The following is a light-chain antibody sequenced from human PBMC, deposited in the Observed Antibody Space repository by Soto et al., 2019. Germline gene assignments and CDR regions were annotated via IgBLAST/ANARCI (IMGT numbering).Light chain of an antibody. CDR3: GTWDSSLSAWV. CDR1: SSNIGNTY. Sequence: QSVLTQPPSVSAAPGQKVTISCSGSSSNIGNTYVSWYQQLPGTAPKLLIYDNIKRPSGIPDRFSGSKSGTSATLGITGLQTGDEAEYYCGTWDSSLSAWVFGGGTKLTVL. CDR2: DNI. J-gene: IGLJ3*02. V-gene: IGLV1-51*01.